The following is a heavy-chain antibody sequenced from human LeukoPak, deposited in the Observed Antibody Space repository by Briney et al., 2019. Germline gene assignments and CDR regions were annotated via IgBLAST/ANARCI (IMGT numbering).Heavy chain of an antibody. D-gene: IGHD3-22*01. V-gene: IGHV4-30-2*01. J-gene: IGHJ4*02. CDR1: GGSISSGDYS. CDR2: IYHSGST. CDR3: ARVVDDYYDSSGYLFDY. Sequence: SQTLSLTCAVSGGSISSGDYSWSWIRQPPGKGLEWIGYIYHSGSTYYNPSLKSRVTISVDRSKNQFSLKLSSVTAADTAVYYCARVVDDYYDSSGYLFDYWGQGTLVTVSS.